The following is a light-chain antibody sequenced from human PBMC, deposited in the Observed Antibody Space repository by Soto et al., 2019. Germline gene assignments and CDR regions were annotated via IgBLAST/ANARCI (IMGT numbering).Light chain of an antibody. V-gene: IGKV3-20*01. CDR2: GTS. Sequence: EIVLTQSPGTLSLSPGERATLSCRASQSVSSSFFAWYQQKPGQAPRLLLYGTSTRATGFPDRFSGSGSGTDFTLTISRLEPEDFAVYSCQQYGSSPVTFGQGTKVEIK. J-gene: IGKJ1*01. CDR1: QSVSSSF. CDR3: QQYGSSPVT.